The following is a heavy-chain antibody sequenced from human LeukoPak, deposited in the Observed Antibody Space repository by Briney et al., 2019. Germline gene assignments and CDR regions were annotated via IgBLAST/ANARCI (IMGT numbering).Heavy chain of an antibody. D-gene: IGHD2-2*03. V-gene: IGHV4-34*01. CDR1: GGSFSGYY. CDR2: INHSGST. J-gene: IGHJ4*02. CDR3: ARAPGYCSSTSCYNYPFDY. Sequence: KPSETLSLTCAVYGGSFSGYYWSWIRQPPGKGLEWIGEINHSGSTNYNPSLKSRVTISVDTSKNQFSLKLSSVTAADTAVYYCARAPGYCSSTSCYNYPFDYWGQGTLVTVSS.